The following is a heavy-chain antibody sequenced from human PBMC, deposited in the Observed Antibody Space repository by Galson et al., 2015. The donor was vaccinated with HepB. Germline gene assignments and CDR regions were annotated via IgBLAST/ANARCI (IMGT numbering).Heavy chain of an antibody. J-gene: IGHJ4*02. Sequence: PLSLTCSVSGDSIRTYYWTWIRQPPGKGLEWIGFFSYTGGTDYNPSLRSRVTMSLDMSKNQFSLKLSSVTAADTAVYFCARARSEAWLLSLWGRGTLVTVSS. CDR1: GDSIRTYY. V-gene: IGHV4-59*01. D-gene: IGHD5-12*01. CDR2: FSYTGGT. CDR3: ARARSEAWLLSL.